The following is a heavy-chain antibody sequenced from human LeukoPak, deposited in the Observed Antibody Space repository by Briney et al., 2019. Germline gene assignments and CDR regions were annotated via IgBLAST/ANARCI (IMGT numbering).Heavy chain of an antibody. Sequence: GGSLRLSCAASGFTFSYYGLHWVRQAPGKGLEWVANIKEDGSEKYYVDSVKGRFTISRDNAKNSVYLQINSLRAEDTAVYYCATSLAGGEYWGQGTLVTVSS. CDR2: IKEDGSEK. J-gene: IGHJ4*02. CDR3: ATSLAGGEY. V-gene: IGHV3-7*01. D-gene: IGHD3-16*01. CDR1: GFTFSYYG.